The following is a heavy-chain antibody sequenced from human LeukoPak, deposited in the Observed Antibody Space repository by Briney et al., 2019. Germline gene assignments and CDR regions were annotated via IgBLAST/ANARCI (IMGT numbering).Heavy chain of an antibody. CDR3: ARDRGVVIPFDH. Sequence: KPSQTLSLTCTVSGGSIGSGDYYWNWIRQPPGKGLEWIGYIYDSGETYYNPSLKSRVIISLDTSKNQFYLRLSSVTASDTAVYYCARDRGVVIPFDHWGQGTLVTVSS. J-gene: IGHJ4*02. V-gene: IGHV4-30-4*08. CDR2: IYDSGET. D-gene: IGHD2-2*01. CDR1: GGSIGSGDYY.